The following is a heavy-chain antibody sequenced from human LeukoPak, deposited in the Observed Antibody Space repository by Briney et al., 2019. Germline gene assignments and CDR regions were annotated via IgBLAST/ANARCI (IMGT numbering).Heavy chain of an antibody. V-gene: IGHV3-21*01. CDR1: GFTFSSYS. D-gene: IGHD2-15*01. J-gene: IGHJ4*02. CDR3: ARDGVGYCSGGSCSYGNF. Sequence: GGSLRLSCAASGFTFSSYSINWVRQAPGKGLEWVSSISSSSSYIYYADSVKGRFTISRDNSKNSLYLQMNSLRAEDTAVYYCARDGVGYCSGGSCSYGNFWGQGTLVTVSS. CDR2: ISSSSSYI.